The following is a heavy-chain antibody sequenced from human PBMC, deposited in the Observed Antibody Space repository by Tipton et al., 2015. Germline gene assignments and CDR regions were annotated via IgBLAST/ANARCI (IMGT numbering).Heavy chain of an antibody. CDR1: GGSISAYY. CDR3: ARSPFKSGYFDY. D-gene: IGHD2/OR15-2a*01. V-gene: IGHV4-59*08. CDR2: IFYIGST. Sequence: TLSLTCTVSGGSISAYYWTWIRQPPGKGLEWIGYIFYIGSTNYNPSLESRVTMSLDTSKNQFSLKLSSVTAADTAVYYCARSPFKSGYFDYWGQGTLVTVSS. J-gene: IGHJ4*02.